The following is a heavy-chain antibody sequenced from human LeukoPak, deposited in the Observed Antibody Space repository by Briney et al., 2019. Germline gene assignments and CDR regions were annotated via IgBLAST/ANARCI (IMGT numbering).Heavy chain of an antibody. Sequence: PGGSLRLSCAAFSGFAMSWVRQAPGKGLEWVSAISGSGGSTYYADSVKGRFIISRDNSKNTLYLQMNSLRAEDTAVYYCAKDNGALDYWGQGTLVTVSS. V-gene: IGHV3-23*01. CDR2: ISGSGGST. J-gene: IGHJ4*02. CDR3: AKDNGALDY. CDR1: SGFA. D-gene: IGHD2-8*01.